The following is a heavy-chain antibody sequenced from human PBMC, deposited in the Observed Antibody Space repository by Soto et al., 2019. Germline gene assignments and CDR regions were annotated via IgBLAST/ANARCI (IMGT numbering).Heavy chain of an antibody. Sequence: SETLSLTCAVYGGSFSGYYWSWIRQPPGKGLEWIGEINHSGSTNYNPSLKSRVTISVDTSKNQFSLKLSSVTAADTAVYYCARVVHIITFGGVIVSTFDYWGQGTLLTVYS. J-gene: IGHJ4*02. CDR1: GGSFSGYY. V-gene: IGHV4-34*01. CDR3: ARVVHIITFGGVIVSTFDY. D-gene: IGHD3-16*02. CDR2: INHSGST.